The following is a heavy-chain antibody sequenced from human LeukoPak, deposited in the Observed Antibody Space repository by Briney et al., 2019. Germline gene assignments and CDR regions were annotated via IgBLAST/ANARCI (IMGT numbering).Heavy chain of an antibody. J-gene: IGHJ4*02. CDR1: GFSFSGHW. D-gene: IGHD6-13*01. CDR3: ARGPSSNWSGLDF. Sequence: GGSLRLSCIASGFSFSGHWMHWARQLPGKGLVWVSRISPTGSTTSYADSVKGRFTVSRDNAKNTLYLQVNNLRAEDTAVYYCARGPSSNWSGLDFWGQGTLLTVSS. CDR2: ISPTGSTT. V-gene: IGHV3-74*01.